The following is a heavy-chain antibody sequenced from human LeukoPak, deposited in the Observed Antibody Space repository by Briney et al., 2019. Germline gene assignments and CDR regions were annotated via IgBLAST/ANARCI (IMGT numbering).Heavy chain of an antibody. D-gene: IGHD4-17*01. CDR2: FSGSSGST. CDR1: GFTFSNYA. Sequence: QPGGSLRLSCAASGFTFSNYAMTWVRQAPGKGLEWFSVFSGSSGSTYYADSVKGRFTISRDNSKNTLYLQMDSLRAEDTAVYYCAKGSSFYGAYSDYWGQGTLVTVSS. CDR3: AKGSSFYGAYSDY. J-gene: IGHJ4*02. V-gene: IGHV3-23*01.